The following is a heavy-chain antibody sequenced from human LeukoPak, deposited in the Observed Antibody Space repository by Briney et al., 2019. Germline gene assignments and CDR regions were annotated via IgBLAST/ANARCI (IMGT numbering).Heavy chain of an antibody. CDR1: GGSFSGYY. D-gene: IGHD3-22*01. Sequence: PSETLSLTCAVYGGSFSGYYWSWIRQPPGKGLEWIGEINHSGSTNYNPSLKSRVTISVDTSKNQFSLKLSSVTAADTAVYYCATPGRYDSSGYYYRLFDDWGQGTLVTVSS. V-gene: IGHV4-34*01. CDR3: ATPGRYDSSGYYYRLFDD. J-gene: IGHJ4*02. CDR2: INHSGST.